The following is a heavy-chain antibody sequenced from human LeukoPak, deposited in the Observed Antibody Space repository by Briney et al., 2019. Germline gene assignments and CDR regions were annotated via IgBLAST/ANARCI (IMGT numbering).Heavy chain of an antibody. CDR2: IYYSGST. D-gene: IGHD1-1*01. J-gene: IGHJ6*03. Sequence: SETLSPTCTVSGGSISSSSYYWGWIRQPPGKGLEWIATIYYSGSTYYNPSLKSRVTISVDTSKNQFSLKLNSVTATDTAVYYCARTPYYYSYMDVWGKGTTVTVSS. CDR1: GGSISSSSYY. CDR3: ARTPYYYSYMDV. V-gene: IGHV4-39*01.